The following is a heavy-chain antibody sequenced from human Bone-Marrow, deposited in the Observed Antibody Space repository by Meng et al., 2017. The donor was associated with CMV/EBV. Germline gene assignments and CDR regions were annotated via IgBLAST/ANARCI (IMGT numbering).Heavy chain of an antibody. V-gene: IGHV4-4*02. D-gene: IGHD1-26*01. J-gene: IGHJ4*02. CDR2: IYHSGST. CDR3: ARVGSYYEYYFDY. Sequence: CAVSGGSISGSNWCRWVRQPPGKGLEWIGEIYHSGSTTYNPSLKSRVTISVDKSKNQFSLKLSSVTAADTAVYYCARVGSYYEYYFDYWGQGTLVTVSS. CDR1: GGSISGSNW.